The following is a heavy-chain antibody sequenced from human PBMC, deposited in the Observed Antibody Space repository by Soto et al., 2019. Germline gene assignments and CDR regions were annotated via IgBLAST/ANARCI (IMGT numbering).Heavy chain of an antibody. V-gene: IGHV4-4*02. CDR1: GGSISSSNW. J-gene: IGHJ4*02. CDR2: IYHSGST. Sequence: ASETLSLTCAVSGGSISSSNWWSWVRQPPGKGLEWIGEIYHSGSTNYNPSLKSRVTISVDKSKNQFSLKLSSVTAADTAVYYCARRRYDILTGQPYYFAYWGQGTLVTVSS. D-gene: IGHD3-9*01. CDR3: ARRRYDILTGQPYYFAY.